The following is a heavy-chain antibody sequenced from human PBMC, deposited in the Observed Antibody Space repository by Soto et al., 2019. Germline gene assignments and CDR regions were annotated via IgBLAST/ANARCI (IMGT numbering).Heavy chain of an antibody. D-gene: IGHD1-1*01. CDR2: IGYSGVDT. CDR1: GFSFSSYY. CDR3: AIRELEMATVVF. J-gene: IGHJ4*02. Sequence: EVHLVESGGGLVQPGGSLRLSCAASGFSFSSYYMHWVRQAPGKGLEYVSSIGYSGVDTYYTNSVKGRFTISRDNSKNTLYLQMDSLRDDDMAVYYCAIRELEMATVVFWCQGTLVTVSS. V-gene: IGHV3-64*01.